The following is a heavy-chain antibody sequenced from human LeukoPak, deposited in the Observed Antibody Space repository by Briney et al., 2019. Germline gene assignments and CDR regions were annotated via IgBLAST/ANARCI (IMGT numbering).Heavy chain of an antibody. CDR2: INPSGGST. V-gene: IGHV1-46*01. CDR3: ASFNVFAYYYYGMDV. Sequence: ASVKVSCKASGYTFTGYYMHWVRQAPGQGLEWMGIINPSGGSTSYAQRFQGRVTMTRDTSTSTVYMELSSLRSEDTAVYYCASFNVFAYYYYGMDVWGQGTTVTVSS. J-gene: IGHJ6*02. CDR1: GYTFTGYY. D-gene: IGHD2-21*01.